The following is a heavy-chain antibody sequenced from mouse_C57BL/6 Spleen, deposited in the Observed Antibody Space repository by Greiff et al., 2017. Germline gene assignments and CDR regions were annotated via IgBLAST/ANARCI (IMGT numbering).Heavy chain of an antibody. CDR1: GYSITSGYY. CDR2: ISYDGNN. Sequence: ESGPGLVKPSQSLSLTCSVTGYSITSGYYWNWIRQFPGNKLEWMGYISYDGNNNYNPSLKNRISITRDTAKNQFFLKLNSVTTEDTATYYCARAEGYAMDYWGQGTSVTVSS. J-gene: IGHJ4*01. CDR3: ARAEGYAMDY. V-gene: IGHV3-6*01.